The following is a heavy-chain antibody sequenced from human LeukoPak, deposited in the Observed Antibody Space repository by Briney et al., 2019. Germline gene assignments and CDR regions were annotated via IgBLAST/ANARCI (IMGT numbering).Heavy chain of an antibody. CDR3: ASATVSNNYLFDY. J-gene: IGHJ4*02. CDR1: GFTVSSSY. D-gene: IGHD4-11*01. CDR2: IYSGGST. V-gene: IGHV3-66*01. Sequence: GGSLRLSCAASGFTVSSSYMSWVRQAPGKGLEWVSVIYSGGSTYYADSVKGRFTISRDSSKNSLYLHMNSLRAEDTAVYYCASATVSNNYLFDYWGQGTLVTVSS.